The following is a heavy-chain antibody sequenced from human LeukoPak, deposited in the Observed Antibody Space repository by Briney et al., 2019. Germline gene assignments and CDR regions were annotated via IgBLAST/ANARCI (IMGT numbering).Heavy chain of an antibody. CDR1: GYTFSSYD. V-gene: IGHV1-8*03. J-gene: IGHJ4*02. D-gene: IGHD1-26*01. Sequence: ASVKVSCKASGYTFSSYDINWVRQATGQGLEWMGYMNPNSGNTGYAQKFQGRVTITTDTSISTAYMELISLRSEDTAVYYCVREGSDYWGQGTLVTVSS. CDR2: MNPNSGNT. CDR3: VREGSDY.